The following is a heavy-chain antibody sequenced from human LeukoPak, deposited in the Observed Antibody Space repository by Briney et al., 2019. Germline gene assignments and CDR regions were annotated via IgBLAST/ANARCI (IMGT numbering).Heavy chain of an antibody. CDR3: ARHTIFGGGGFDY. J-gene: IGHJ4*02. CDR1: GGTFSSYA. CDR2: IIPILGTA. V-gene: IGHV1-69*11. D-gene: IGHD3-3*01. Sequence: ASVKVSCKASGGTFSSYAISWVRQAPGQGLEWMGRIIPILGTANYAQKFQGRVTITTDESTSTAYMELSSLRSEDTAVYYCARHTIFGGGGFDYWGQGTLVTVSS.